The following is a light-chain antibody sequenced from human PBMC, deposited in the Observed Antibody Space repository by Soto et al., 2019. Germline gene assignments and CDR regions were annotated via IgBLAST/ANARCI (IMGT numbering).Light chain of an antibody. CDR3: ASYTNSSTLL. CDR2: EVT. V-gene: IGLV2-14*01. J-gene: IGLJ2*01. Sequence: QSVLTQPPSASGTPGQRVTISCTGTTSDLGHYNYVSWYQKHPGTAPRLMIYEVTNRPSGVSNRFSGSKSGNTASLTISGLQAEDEADYYCASYTNSSTLLFGGGTKLTVL. CDR1: TSDLGHYNY.